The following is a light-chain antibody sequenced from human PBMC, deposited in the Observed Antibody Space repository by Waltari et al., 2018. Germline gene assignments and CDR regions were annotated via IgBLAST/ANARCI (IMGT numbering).Light chain of an antibody. CDR1: SSDISCYNY. CDR3: SSYTSSSSRV. Sequence: QSALTQPASVSGSPGQSITISCTGTSSDISCYNYVSWYQQHPGKAPKLMIYDVSKRPSGVSNRFSGSKSGNTVSLTISGLQTVDEADYYCSSYTSSSSRVFGTGTKVTVL. J-gene: IGLJ1*01. V-gene: IGLV2-14*01. CDR2: DVS.